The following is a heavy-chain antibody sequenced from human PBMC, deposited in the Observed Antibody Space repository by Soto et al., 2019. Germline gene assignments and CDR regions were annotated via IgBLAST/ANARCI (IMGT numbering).Heavy chain of an antibody. CDR1: GFTFSSYA. D-gene: IGHD3-10*01. CDR3: ATARSYYGSGNAFDI. J-gene: IGHJ3*02. V-gene: IGHV3-23*01. CDR2: ISGSGGST. Sequence: EVQLLESGGGLVQPGGSLRLSCAASGFTFSSYAMSWVRQAPGKGLEWVSAISGSGGSTYYADSVKGRFTISRDNSKNSLYLQMNSLRAEDTAVFYCATARSYYGSGNAFDIWGQGTMVTVSS.